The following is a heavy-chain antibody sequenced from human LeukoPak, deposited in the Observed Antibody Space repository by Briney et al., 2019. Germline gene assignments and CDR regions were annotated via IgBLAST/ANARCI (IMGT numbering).Heavy chain of an antibody. CDR3: AKDSGYDPLYYFDY. D-gene: IGHD5-12*01. Sequence: PGGSLRLSCAASGFTFSSYGMHWVRQAPGKGLEWVAFIRCDGSNKYYADSVKGRFTISRDNSKNMLYLQMNSLRAEDTAVYYCAKDSGYDPLYYFDYWGQGTLVTVSS. J-gene: IGHJ4*02. CDR1: GFTFSSYG. V-gene: IGHV3-30*02. CDR2: IRCDGSNK.